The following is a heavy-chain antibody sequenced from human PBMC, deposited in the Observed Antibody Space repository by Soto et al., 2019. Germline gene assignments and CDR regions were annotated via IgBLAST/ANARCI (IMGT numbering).Heavy chain of an antibody. CDR1: GFTFSNYA. CDR3: AKDASPSPTTIARSGACYNDGDCYFDY. CDR2: ISGSGGSE. Sequence: LGLSCAGSGFTFSNYAMNWVRQAPGKGLEWVSGISGSGGSEYYADSVRGRLTISRHTSKNTLYLQMNSLRADDTAVYYCAKDASPSPTTIARSGACYNDGDCYFDYWDQEALVTVSS. J-gene: IGHJ4*02. V-gene: IGHV3-23*01. D-gene: IGHD3-10*01.